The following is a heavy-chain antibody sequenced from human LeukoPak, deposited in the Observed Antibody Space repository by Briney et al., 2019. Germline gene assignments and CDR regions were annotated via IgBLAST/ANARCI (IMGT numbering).Heavy chain of an antibody. J-gene: IGHJ4*02. V-gene: IGHV3-53*01. CDR2: IYSGGST. D-gene: IGHD6-19*01. Sequence: PGGSLSLSCAASGFIVGSNYMSWVRQAPGKGLEWVSVIYSGGSTYYADSVKGRFIISRDNSKNTLYLQMNSLRAEDTAVYYCGGSSGWSLFDYWGQGTLVAVSS. CDR3: GGSSGWSLFDY. CDR1: GFIVGSNY.